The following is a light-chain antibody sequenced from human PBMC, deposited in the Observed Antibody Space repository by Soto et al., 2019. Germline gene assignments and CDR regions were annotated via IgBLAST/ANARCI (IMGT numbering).Light chain of an antibody. J-gene: IGKJ1*01. CDR2: GAS. Sequence: DMVMTQSPATLSVSPGERATLSCRASQSVSSSLAWYQQKPGRSPRLIIYGASTRAIGIPARFSGSGSGTEFTLTISSLQSEDFAVYYCLQYNNWWTFGQGPKVDXK. V-gene: IGKV3-15*01. CDR1: QSVSSS. CDR3: LQYNNWWT.